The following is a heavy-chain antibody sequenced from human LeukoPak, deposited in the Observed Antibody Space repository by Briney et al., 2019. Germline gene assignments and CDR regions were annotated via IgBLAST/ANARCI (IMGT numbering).Heavy chain of an antibody. CDR1: GGSISSYY. J-gene: IGHJ3*02. CDR3: ARHSIIGGTEYAFDI. V-gene: IGHV4-59*08. Sequence: SETLSLTCTVSGGSISSYYWSWIRQPPGKGLEWIGYIYYSGSTNYSPSLKSRVTISVDTSKNQFSLKLSSVTAADTAVYYCARHSIIGGTEYAFDIWGQGTMVTVSS. D-gene: IGHD2-15*01. CDR2: IYYSGST.